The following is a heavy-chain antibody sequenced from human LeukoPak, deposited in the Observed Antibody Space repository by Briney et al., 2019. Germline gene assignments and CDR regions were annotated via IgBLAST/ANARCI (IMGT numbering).Heavy chain of an antibody. J-gene: IGHJ4*02. CDR3: ARVHLYDNSDTSGYRYFDS. CDR1: GFAFNTYA. Sequence: PGRSLRLSCAASGFAFNTYAMHWVRPAPGKGLEWVTLIRHGGSHKFYIDSVRGRFTISRDNSRNTVYLQMSGLRAEDTAVYYCARVHLYDNSDTSGYRYFDSWGQGTLVTVSS. CDR2: IRHGGSHK. V-gene: IGHV3-33*01. D-gene: IGHD3-22*01.